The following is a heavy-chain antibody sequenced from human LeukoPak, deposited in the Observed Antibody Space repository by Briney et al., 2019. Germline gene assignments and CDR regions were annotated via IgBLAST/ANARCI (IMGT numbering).Heavy chain of an antibody. D-gene: IGHD3-22*01. CDR2: IQKDGSEK. Sequence: GGSLRLSCSTSGFTFSDYWMNWVRQAPGKGLEWVANIQKDGSEKYYVDSVKGRFTISRDNAENSLYLQMNSLRAEDTAVYYCVGYYLGYWGQGTLVTVSS. CDR3: VGYYLGY. CDR1: GFTFSDYW. V-gene: IGHV3-7*01. J-gene: IGHJ4*02.